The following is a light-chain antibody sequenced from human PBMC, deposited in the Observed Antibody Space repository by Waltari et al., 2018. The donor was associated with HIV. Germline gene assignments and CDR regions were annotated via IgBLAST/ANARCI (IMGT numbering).Light chain of an antibody. V-gene: IGLV2-11*01. CDR3: CSHAGNLIFV. Sequence: QSALTQPHSVSGSPGQSLTIPCTGTRSYVDTFVSWYKHHPGKVPKVIIYDVNKRPPGVPDRFSGSKSGNTASLTISGLQAEDESDYYCCSHAGNLIFVFGTGTKVTVL. CDR2: DVN. CDR1: RSYVDTF. J-gene: IGLJ1*01.